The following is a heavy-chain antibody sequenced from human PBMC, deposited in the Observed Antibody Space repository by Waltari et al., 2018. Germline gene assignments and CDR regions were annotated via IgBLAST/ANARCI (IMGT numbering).Heavy chain of an antibody. CDR3: ARDGKAALVLTYYYYYGMDV. J-gene: IGHJ6*02. Sequence: EVQLVESGGGLVKPGGSLRLSCAASGFTFSSYSMNWVRQAPGTGLEWVSSISSSSSYIYYADSVKGRFTIARDNAKNSLYLKMNSLRAEDTAVYYCARDGKAALVLTYYYYYGMDVWGQGTTVTVSS. V-gene: IGHV3-21*01. CDR2: ISSSSSYI. CDR1: GFTFSSYS. D-gene: IGHD6-13*01.